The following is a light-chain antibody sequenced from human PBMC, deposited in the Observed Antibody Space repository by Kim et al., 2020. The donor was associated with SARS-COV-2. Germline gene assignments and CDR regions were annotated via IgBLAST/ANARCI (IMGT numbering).Light chain of an antibody. CDR1: NGNYTNA. V-gene: IGLV4-69*01. J-gene: IGLJ3*02. Sequence: PAIDTCTWRNGNYTNAIAWHQKRQGKGPRYLMKVTRDGSHSKGDGIPDRFSGSSSGAERYLTISSLQSDDEADYYCQTWGPGIRVFGGGTQLTVL. CDR2: VTRDGSH. CDR3: QTWGPGIRV.